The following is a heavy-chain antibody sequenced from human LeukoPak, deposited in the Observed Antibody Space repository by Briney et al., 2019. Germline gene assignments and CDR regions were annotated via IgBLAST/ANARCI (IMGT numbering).Heavy chain of an antibody. CDR2: ISGSGGST. J-gene: IGHJ4*02. CDR3: AKRPRGNYLDPFDY. V-gene: IGHV3-23*01. D-gene: IGHD3-10*01. CDR1: GFTFSSYA. Sequence: PGGSLPLSCAASGFTFSSYAMSWVRQAPGKGLEWVSGISGSGGSTYYADSVKGRFTISRDNSKNRLYLQMNSLRAEDTAVYYCAKRPRGNYLDPFDYWGQGTLVTVPS.